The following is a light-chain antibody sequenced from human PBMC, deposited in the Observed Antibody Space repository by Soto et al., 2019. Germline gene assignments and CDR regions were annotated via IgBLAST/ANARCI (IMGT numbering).Light chain of an antibody. J-gene: IGKJ1*01. CDR2: AAS. Sequence: DIQMTQSPSSLSASVGDRVSITCRASRGIDNYLAWYKQKPGKIPKLLIYAASTLQSGVPSRFSGSGSGTVFTLTISSLQPEDVATYYCQKYNSAPPTFGQGTKVDI. CDR1: RGIDNY. CDR3: QKYNSAPPT. V-gene: IGKV1-27*01.